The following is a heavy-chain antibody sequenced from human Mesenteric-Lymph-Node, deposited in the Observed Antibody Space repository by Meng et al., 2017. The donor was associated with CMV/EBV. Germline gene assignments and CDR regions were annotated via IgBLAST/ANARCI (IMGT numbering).Heavy chain of an antibody. Sequence: ASMKVSCKASGYTFTSYGISWVRQAPGQGLEWMGWVSAYNGNTNYAQKLQGRVTMTTDTSTSTAYMELRSLRSDDTAVYYCARDGYQLLVWGALGFDYWGQGTLVTVSS. D-gene: IGHD2-2*01. V-gene: IGHV1-18*01. CDR2: VSAYNGNT. CDR3: ARDGYQLLVWGALGFDY. J-gene: IGHJ4*02. CDR1: GYTFTSYG.